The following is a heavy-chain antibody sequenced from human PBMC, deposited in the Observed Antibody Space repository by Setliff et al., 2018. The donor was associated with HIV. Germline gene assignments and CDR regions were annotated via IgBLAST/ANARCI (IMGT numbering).Heavy chain of an antibody. CDR2: MNPNSGNT. D-gene: IGHD3-9*01. V-gene: IGHV1-8*02. CDR1: GYTFTSYD. J-gene: IGHJ4*02. Sequence: ASVKVSCKASGYTFTSYDINWVRQATGQGLEWMGWMNPNSGNTGYAQKFQGRVTMTRNTSINTAYMELSSLRSEDTAVYYCARAPDTSVFDYWGQGALVTVSS. CDR3: ARAPDTSVFDY.